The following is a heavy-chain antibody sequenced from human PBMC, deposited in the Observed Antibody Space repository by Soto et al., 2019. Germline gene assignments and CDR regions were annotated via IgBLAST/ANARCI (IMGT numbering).Heavy chain of an antibody. D-gene: IGHD6-6*01. CDR2: IIPIFGTA. Sequence: VKVSCKASGGTFSSYAISWVRQAPGQGLEWMGGIIPIFGTANYAQKFQGRVTITADESTSTAYMELSSLRSEDTAVYYCARAPVVSSSFARSYYFDYWGQGTLVTVSS. CDR3: ARAPVVSSSFARSYYFDY. J-gene: IGHJ4*02. CDR1: GGTFSSYA. V-gene: IGHV1-69*13.